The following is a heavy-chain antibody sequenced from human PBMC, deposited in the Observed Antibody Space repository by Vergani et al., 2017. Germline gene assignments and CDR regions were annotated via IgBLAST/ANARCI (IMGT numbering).Heavy chain of an antibody. CDR2: ISWDGGST. V-gene: IGHV3-43*01. CDR3: AKDISGWAEYYYYYSGMDG. J-gene: IGHJ6*02. Sequence: EVQLVESGGVVVQPGGSLRLSCAASGFTFDDYTMHWVRQAPGKGLEWVSLISWDGGSTYYADSVKGRFTISRDNSKNSLYLQMNSLRTEDTALYYCAKDISGWAEYYYYYSGMDGCGQGTTITVSS. CDR1: GFTFDDYT. D-gene: IGHD6-19*01.